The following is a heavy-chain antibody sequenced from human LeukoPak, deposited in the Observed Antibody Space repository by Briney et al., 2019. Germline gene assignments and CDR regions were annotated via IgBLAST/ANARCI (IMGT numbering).Heavy chain of an antibody. CDR2: ISDIGSI. CDR3: AREIGSGEYYFDY. V-gene: IGHV4-59*12. D-gene: IGHD2-15*01. CDR1: GGSISSYY. Sequence: SETLSLTCTVSGGSISSYYWSWIRQPPGKGLEWIAYISDIGSINYNPSLKSRVTISVDTSKNQFSLKLSSVTAADTAVYYCAREIGSGEYYFDYWGQGTLVTVSS. J-gene: IGHJ4*02.